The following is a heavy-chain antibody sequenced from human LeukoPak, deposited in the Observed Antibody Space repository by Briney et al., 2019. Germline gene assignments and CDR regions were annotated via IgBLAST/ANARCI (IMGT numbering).Heavy chain of an antibody. CDR2: VNTNTGNP. D-gene: IGHD2-15*01. J-gene: IGHJ4*02. Sequence: ASVKASCKASGYTFTNYAMHWVRQAPGQGLEWMGWVNTNTGNPTYAQGFTGRFVFSLDTSVSTAYLQISSLKAEDTAVYYCARGSPWCSAGSCSDYWGQGTLVTVSS. CDR3: ARGSPWCSAGSCSDY. CDR1: GYTFTNYA. V-gene: IGHV7-4-1*02.